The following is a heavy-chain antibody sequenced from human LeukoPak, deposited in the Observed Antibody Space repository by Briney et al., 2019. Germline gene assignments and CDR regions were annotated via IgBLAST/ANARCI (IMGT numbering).Heavy chain of an antibody. CDR1: GFTFSTYA. J-gene: IGHJ5*02. CDR2: ISYDGSNK. V-gene: IGHV3-30*18. Sequence: GGSLRLSCAASGFTFSTYAMHWVRQAPGEGLEWVAVISYDGSNKYYADSVKGRFTISRDNSKNTLYLQMNTLRAEDTAVYYCAKDVSWNWFDPWGQGTLVTVSS. CDR3: AKDVSWNWFDP.